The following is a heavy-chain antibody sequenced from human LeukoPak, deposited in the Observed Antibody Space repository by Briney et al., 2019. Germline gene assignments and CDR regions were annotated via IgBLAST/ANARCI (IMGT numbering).Heavy chain of an antibody. Sequence: PGGSLRLSCAASGFTFSSYGMHWVRQAPGKGLEWVAVIWYDGSNKYYADSVKGRFTISRDNSKNTLYLQMNSLRAEDTAVYYCAKRPGSYLTYDYWGQGTLVTVSS. D-gene: IGHD1-26*01. CDR1: GFTFSSYG. CDR3: AKRPGSYLTYDY. V-gene: IGHV3-33*06. J-gene: IGHJ4*02. CDR2: IWYDGSNK.